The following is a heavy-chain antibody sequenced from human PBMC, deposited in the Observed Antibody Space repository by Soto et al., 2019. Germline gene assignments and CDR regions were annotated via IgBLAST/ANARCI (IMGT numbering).Heavy chain of an antibody. CDR1: VFTFSSYW. Sequence: VGSLRLSCASSVFTFSSYWMSCVRQSPGKWLEWVANIKQDGSEKYYVDSVKGRFTISRDNAKNSLYLQMNSLRAEDTAVYYCARVKFWGSSDYWGQGTRVTVS. D-gene: IGHD7-27*01. V-gene: IGHV3-7*03. J-gene: IGHJ4*02. CDR3: ARVKFWGSSDY. CDR2: IKQDGSEK.